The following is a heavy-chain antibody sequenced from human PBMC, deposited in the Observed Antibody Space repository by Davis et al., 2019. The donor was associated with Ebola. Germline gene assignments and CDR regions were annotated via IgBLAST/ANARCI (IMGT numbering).Heavy chain of an antibody. CDR3: ARVERGTATGFDY. V-gene: IGHV1-2*02. CDR2: INPNSGGT. D-gene: IGHD1-1*01. Sequence: ASVKVSCKASGGTFSSYAISWVRQAPGQGLEWMGWINPNSGGTNYAQKFQGRVTMTRDTSISTAYMELSRLRSDDTAVYYCARVERGTATGFDYWGQGTLVTVSS. J-gene: IGHJ4*02. CDR1: GGTFSSYA.